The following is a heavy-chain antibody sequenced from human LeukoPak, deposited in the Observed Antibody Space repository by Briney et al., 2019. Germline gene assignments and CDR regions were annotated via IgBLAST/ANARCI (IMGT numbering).Heavy chain of an antibody. V-gene: IGHV3-74*01. Sequence: GGSLRLSCEASGLSIADYTMHWVRQAPGKGLVWVSRINSDGSSTSYADSVKGRFTISRDNAKNTLYLQMNSLRAEDTAVYYCARGDNWNDAYYYYYMDVWGKGTTVTVSS. CDR1: GLSIADYT. CDR3: ARGDNWNDAYYYYYMDV. J-gene: IGHJ6*03. D-gene: IGHD1-1*01. CDR2: INSDGSST.